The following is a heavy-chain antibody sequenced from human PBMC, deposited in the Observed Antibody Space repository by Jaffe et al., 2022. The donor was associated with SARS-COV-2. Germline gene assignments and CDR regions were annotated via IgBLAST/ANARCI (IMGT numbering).Heavy chain of an antibody. CDR1: GFTFDDYA. CDR3: AKGLAAAGSTPPAYYYYYGMDV. J-gene: IGHJ6*02. Sequence: EVQLVESGGGLVQPGRSLRLSCAASGFTFDDYAMHWVRQAPGKGLEWVSGISWNSGSIGYADSVKGRFTISRDNAKNSLYLQMNSLRAEDTALYYCAKGLAAAGSTPPAYYYYYGMDVWGQGTTVTVSS. CDR2: ISWNSGSI. D-gene: IGHD6-13*01. V-gene: IGHV3-9*01.